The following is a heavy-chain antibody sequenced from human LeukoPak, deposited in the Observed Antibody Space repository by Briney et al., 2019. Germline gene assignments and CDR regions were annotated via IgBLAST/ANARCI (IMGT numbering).Heavy chain of an antibody. D-gene: IGHD6-6*01. CDR3: ASLPRSSRDY. Sequence: GGSLRLSCAASGFTFSSYWMSWVRQAPGKGLEWVSSISSSSSYIYYGDSVKGRFTISRDNAKNSLYLQMNSLRAEDTAVYYCASLPRSSRDYWGQGTLVTVSS. CDR2: ISSSSSYI. J-gene: IGHJ4*02. V-gene: IGHV3-21*01. CDR1: GFTFSSYW.